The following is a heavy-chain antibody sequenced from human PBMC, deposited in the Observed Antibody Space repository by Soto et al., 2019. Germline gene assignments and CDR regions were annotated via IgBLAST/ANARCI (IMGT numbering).Heavy chain of an antibody. J-gene: IGHJ6*02. Sequence: EVQLVESGGGLVQPGGSLRLSCAASGFTFSKYDMHWVRQVTGKGLDWVSGITTAGDTYYPGSVKGRFTISREKAKNSLYLQMNSLSAGDTAVYYCARELHGGSYGMDVWGQGTTVTVSS. CDR1: GFTFSKYD. CDR3: ARELHGGSYGMDV. V-gene: IGHV3-13*01. CDR2: ITTAGDT.